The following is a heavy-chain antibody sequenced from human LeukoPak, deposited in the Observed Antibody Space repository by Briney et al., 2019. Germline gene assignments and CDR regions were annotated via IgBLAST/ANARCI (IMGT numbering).Heavy chain of an antibody. D-gene: IGHD2-15*01. CDR2: IYYSGST. CDR1: GGSISSYY. CDR3: AREGCSGGSCYQQINWFDP. J-gene: IGHJ5*02. V-gene: IGHV4-59*01. Sequence: SETLSLTCTVSGGSISSYYWSWIRQPPGKGLEWIGYIYYSGSTNYNPSLKSRVTISVDTSKNQFSLKLSSVTAADTAVYYCAREGCSGGSCYQQINWFDPWGQGTLVTVSS.